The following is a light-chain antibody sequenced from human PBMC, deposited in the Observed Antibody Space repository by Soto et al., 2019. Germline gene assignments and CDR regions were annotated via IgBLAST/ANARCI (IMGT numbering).Light chain of an antibody. CDR2: DVV. CDR1: SSDVGGYNY. V-gene: IGLV2-14*03. Sequence: QSALTQHASVSGSPGQSITISCSGTSSDVGGYNYVAWYQHHPGKAPKLILFDVVNRPSGVSNRFSGSKSGNTASLTISGLQAEDEADYYCSSYTSRRTYVFGTGTKVTVL. CDR3: SSYTSRRTYV. J-gene: IGLJ1*01.